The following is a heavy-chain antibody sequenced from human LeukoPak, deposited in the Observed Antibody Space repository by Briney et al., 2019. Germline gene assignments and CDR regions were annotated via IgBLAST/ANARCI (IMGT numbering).Heavy chain of an antibody. CDR1: GYTFTSYG. V-gene: IGHV1-18*01. J-gene: IGHJ4*02. CDR2: ISGYNGNT. CDR3: ARDTDDPYYDSSGYYGDY. Sequence: ASVKVSCKASGYTFTSYGISWVRQAPGKGLEWMGWISGYNGNTNYAQKLQGRVTMTTDTSTSTAYMELRSLRSDDTAVYYCARDTDDPYYDSSGYYGDYWGQGTLVTVSS. D-gene: IGHD3-22*01.